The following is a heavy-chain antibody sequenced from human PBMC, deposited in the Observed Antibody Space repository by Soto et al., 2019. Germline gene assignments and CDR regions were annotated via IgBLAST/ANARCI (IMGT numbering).Heavy chain of an antibody. CDR2: INHSGST. D-gene: IGHD6-19*01. J-gene: IGHJ5*02. CDR1: GGSFSGYY. CDR3: ARGGVGAVAGTDWFDP. V-gene: IGHV4-34*01. Sequence: SETLSLTCAVYGGSFSGYYWSWICQPPGKGLEWIGEINHSGSTNYNPSLKSRVTISVDTSKNQFSLKLSSVTAADTAVYYCARGGVGAVAGTDWFDPWGQGTLVTVSS.